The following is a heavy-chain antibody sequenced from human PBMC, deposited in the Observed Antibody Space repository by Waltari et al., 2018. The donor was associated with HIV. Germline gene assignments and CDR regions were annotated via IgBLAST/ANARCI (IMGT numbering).Heavy chain of an antibody. CDR2: INPDNGGT. CDR3: ARDICNGGSCYSYYFDY. V-gene: IGHV1-2*02. J-gene: IGHJ4*02. CDR1: GYTFTGYY. Sequence: QVQLVQSGAEVKKPGASVKISCKASGYTFTGYYMHWVRQAPGQGLEWMGWINPDNGGTKYAQKVQGRVTMTRDPSISTAYMELSRLRSDDTAVYYCARDICNGGSCYSYYFDYWGQGTLVTVSS. D-gene: IGHD2-15*01.